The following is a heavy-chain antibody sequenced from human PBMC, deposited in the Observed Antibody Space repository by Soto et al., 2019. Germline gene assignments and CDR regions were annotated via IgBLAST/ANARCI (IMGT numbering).Heavy chain of an antibody. V-gene: IGHV3-30*18. Sequence: QVQLVESGGGVVQPGRSLRLSCAASGFTFSSYGMHWVRQAPGKGLEWVAVISDDGSNKYYADSVKGRFTMSRDNSKNTLYLQMNSLRSEDTAVYYCAKEYSYGYEFSRLDYWSQGTLVTVSS. CDR1: GFTFSSYG. CDR2: ISDDGSNK. D-gene: IGHD5-18*01. J-gene: IGHJ4*02. CDR3: AKEYSYGYEFSRLDY.